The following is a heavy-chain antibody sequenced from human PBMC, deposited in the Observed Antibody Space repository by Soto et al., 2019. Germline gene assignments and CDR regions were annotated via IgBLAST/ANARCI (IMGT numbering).Heavy chain of an antibody. D-gene: IGHD2-2*01. CDR1: GFTFRTYG. CDR2: ISYDGNNK. J-gene: IGHJ4*02. CDR3: AKDLGYCSSASCYLTFDY. V-gene: IGHV3-30*18. Sequence: QVQLVESGGGVVQPGRSLRLSCAASGFTFRTYGMHWVRQAPGKGLEWVAVISYDGNNKYYADSVKGRFTISRDNSKNTLYLQMNSLRPKDTAVYYCAKDLGYCSSASCYLTFDYWGQGTLVTVSS.